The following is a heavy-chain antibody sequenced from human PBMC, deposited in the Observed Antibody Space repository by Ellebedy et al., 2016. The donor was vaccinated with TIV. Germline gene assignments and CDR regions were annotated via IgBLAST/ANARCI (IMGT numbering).Heavy chain of an antibody. J-gene: IGHJ2*01. CDR2: ISNSGSSI. V-gene: IGHV3-11*01. Sequence: GGSLRLSXAASGFPFSHSWMSWVRQAPGKGLEWISYISNSGSSIYYANSVKGRFSISRDSAKNSLYLHMNSLRAEDTAVYYCARFPSAWYFDLWGRGTLVTVSS. D-gene: IGHD3-3*01. CDR3: ARFPSAWYFDL. CDR1: GFPFSHSW.